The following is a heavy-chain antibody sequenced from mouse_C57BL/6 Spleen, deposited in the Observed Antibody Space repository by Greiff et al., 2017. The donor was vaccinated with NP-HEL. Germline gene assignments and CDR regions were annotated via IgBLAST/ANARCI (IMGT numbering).Heavy chain of an antibody. Sequence: QVQLQQSGPELVKPGASVKISCKASGYAFSSSWMNWVKQRPGKGLEWIGRIYPGDGDTNYNGKFKGKATLTADKSSSTAYMQLSSLTSEDSAVYFCARGSHYYAMDYWGQGTSVTVSS. J-gene: IGHJ4*01. CDR3: ARGSHYYAMDY. V-gene: IGHV1-82*01. CDR1: GYAFSSSW. CDR2: IYPGDGDT.